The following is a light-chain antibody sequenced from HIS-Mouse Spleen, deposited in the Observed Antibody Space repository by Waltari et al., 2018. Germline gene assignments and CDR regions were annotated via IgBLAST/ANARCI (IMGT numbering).Light chain of an antibody. CDR3: MQALQTPWT. V-gene: IGKV2-28*01. CDR2: LGS. J-gene: IGKJ2*01. Sequence: DIVMTQSPLSLPVTPGEPASISCRSSQSLLHSNGYTYWDWYLQRPGQSPQLLIYLGSNRASGVPDRFSGSGSGTDFTLKISRVEAEDVGVYYCMQALQTPWTFGQGTKL. CDR1: QSLLHSNGYTY.